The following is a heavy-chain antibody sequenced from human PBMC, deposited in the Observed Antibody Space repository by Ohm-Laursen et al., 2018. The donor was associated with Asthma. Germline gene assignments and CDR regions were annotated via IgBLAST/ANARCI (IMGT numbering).Heavy chain of an antibody. CDR3: AVRTTSAGFDV. V-gene: IGHV3-30*04. CDR2: ISDDGRNK. Sequence: SLRLSCAASGFTFSSYAMHWVRQAPGKGLEWVAVISDDGRNKYYADSVKGRFTISRDNAKNSLYLQMNSLRAQDTAVYYCAVRTTSAGFDVWGQGTTVTVSS. J-gene: IGHJ6*02. CDR1: GFTFSSYA. D-gene: IGHD1-1*01.